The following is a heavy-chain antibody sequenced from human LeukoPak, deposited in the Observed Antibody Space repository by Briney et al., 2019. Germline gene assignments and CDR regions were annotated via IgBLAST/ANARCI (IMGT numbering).Heavy chain of an antibody. CDR1: GFTFSSYE. V-gene: IGHV3-48*03. Sequence: GGTLRLSCAASGFTFSSYEMNWVRQAPGKGLAWVSYISSSGSTIYYADSVKGRFTISRDNAKNSLYLQMNSLRAEDTAVYYCARDYVVRGATIYYYYYYMDVWGKGTTVTISS. J-gene: IGHJ6*03. CDR3: ARDYVVRGATIYYYYYYMDV. D-gene: IGHD3-10*01. CDR2: ISSSGSTI.